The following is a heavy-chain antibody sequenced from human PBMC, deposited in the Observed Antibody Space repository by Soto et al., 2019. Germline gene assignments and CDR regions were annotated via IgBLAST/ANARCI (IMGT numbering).Heavy chain of an antibody. CDR2: IYYSGST. Sequence: SEALSLTCIVSGASISSYYCRWIRQPPGKGLEWIGYIYYSGSTNYNPSLKSRVTISVDTSKNQFSLKLSSVTAADTAVYYWARSLWGNYDYPSHFYFRGQGALVPVSS. D-gene: IGHD3-16*01. CDR1: GASISSYY. CDR3: ARSLWGNYDYPSHFYF. V-gene: IGHV4-59*01. J-gene: IGHJ4*02.